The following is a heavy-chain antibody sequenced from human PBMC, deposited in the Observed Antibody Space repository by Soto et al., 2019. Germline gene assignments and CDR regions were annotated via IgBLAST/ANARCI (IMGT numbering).Heavy chain of an antibody. CDR2: INHSGSN. D-gene: IGHD3-9*01. J-gene: IGHJ3*02. Sequence: HLQQWGAGLLKPSETLSLTCVVSGGSFSTYYYNWIRQSPGKGLEWIGEINHSGSNNYSPSLKSRVTMSLHTSKNQFSLKLTSMTAADTAVYYCARGGSNDWQVAFDIWGQGTRVTVSS. V-gene: IGHV4-34*02. CDR3: ARGGSNDWQVAFDI. CDR1: GGSFSTYY.